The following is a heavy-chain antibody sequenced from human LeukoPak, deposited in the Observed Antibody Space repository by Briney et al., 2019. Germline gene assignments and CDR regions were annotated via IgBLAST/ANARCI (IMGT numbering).Heavy chain of an antibody. J-gene: IGHJ6*02. V-gene: IGHV3-23*01. Sequence: GGSLRLSCAASGFTFSSYATSWVRQAPGKGLEWVSAISGSGGSTYYADSVKGRFTISRDNSKNTLYLQMNSLRAEDTAVYYCAKGPYGSGDRMTYYYGMDVWGQGTTVTVSS. CDR1: GFTFSSYA. CDR3: AKGPYGSGDRMTYYYGMDV. CDR2: ISGSGGST. D-gene: IGHD3-10*01.